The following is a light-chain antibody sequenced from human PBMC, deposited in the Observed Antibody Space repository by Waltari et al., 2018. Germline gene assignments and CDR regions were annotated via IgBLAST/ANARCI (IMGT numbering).Light chain of an antibody. V-gene: IGLV3-25*03. CDR2: KDT. CDR3: QSGDSSGTYEV. CDR1: ALTKKY. J-gene: IGLJ2*01. Sequence: SSELTQPPSVSVSPGQTARITCSGDALTKKYVYWYQQKAGQPPVLVIHKDTERPSRIPARFSGSTSGTTVTLIISGVQAEDEADYYCQSGDSSGTYEVFGGGTKLTVL.